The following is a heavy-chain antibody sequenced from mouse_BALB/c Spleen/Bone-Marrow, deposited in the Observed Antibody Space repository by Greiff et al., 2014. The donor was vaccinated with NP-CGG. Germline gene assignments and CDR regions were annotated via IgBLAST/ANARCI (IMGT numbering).Heavy chain of an antibody. CDR3: ARVYGNYDAMDY. J-gene: IGHJ4*01. D-gene: IGHD2-1*01. V-gene: IGHV1-4*01. CDR2: INPSSGYT. Sequence: VQLQQSGAELARPGASEKMSCRASGYTFTTYTMHWVKQRPGQGLEWIGYINPSSGYTYYNQKFKDKATLTADKSSSAAYLQLSSLTSEDSAVYYCARVYGNYDAMDYWGQGTSVTVSS. CDR1: GYTFTTYT.